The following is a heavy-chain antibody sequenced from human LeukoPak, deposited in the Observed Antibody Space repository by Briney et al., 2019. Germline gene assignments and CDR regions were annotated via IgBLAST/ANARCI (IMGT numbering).Heavy chain of an antibody. D-gene: IGHD6-19*01. CDR2: IYRGGTT. Sequence: GGSLRLSCAASGFTVSSSFMSWVRQAPGKGREWVSLIYRGGTTYVADSVKGRFTVSRDISKNTLYLQMNSLRAEDTALYYCARPRDDNSGYYISWGQGSLVTVSS. CDR3: ARPRDDNSGYYIS. J-gene: IGHJ5*02. V-gene: IGHV3-53*01. CDR1: GFTVSSSF.